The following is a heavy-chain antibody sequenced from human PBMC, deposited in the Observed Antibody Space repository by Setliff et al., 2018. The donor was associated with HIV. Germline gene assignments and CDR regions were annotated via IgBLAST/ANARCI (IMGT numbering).Heavy chain of an antibody. V-gene: IGHV7-4-1*02. J-gene: IGHJ5*02. Sequence: ASVKVSCKASGYTFTTYAMHWVRQAPGQRLEWMGWINAANGNTKYSQKFQGFTGRFVFSLDTSVSTAYLQISSLKAEDTAVYYCARNYYDVWSLSFGGWFDPWGQGTLVTVSS. CDR1: GYTFTTYA. CDR2: INAANGNT. D-gene: IGHD3-3*01. CDR3: ARNYYDVWSLSFGGWFDP.